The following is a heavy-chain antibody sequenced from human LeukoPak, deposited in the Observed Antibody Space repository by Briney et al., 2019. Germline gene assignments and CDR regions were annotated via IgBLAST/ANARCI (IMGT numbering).Heavy chain of an antibody. D-gene: IGHD5-24*01. CDR1: GDSINSGVYY. J-gene: IGHJ3*02. Sequence: SQTLSLTCTVSGDSINSGVYYWSWIRQLPGKGLEWVGYIFYSGNTYYNPTLKSRVTISVDTSKNQFSLKLSSVTAADTAVYYCARARRWLQSDAFDIWGQGTMVTVSS. CDR3: ARARRWLQSDAFDI. CDR2: IFYSGNT. V-gene: IGHV4-30-4*08.